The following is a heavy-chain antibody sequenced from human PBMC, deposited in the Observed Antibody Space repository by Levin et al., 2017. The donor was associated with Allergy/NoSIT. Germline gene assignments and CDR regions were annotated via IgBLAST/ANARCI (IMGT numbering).Heavy chain of an antibody. CDR1: GFTVYNNY. Sequence: PSETLSLTCAVSGFTVYNNYMSWVRQAPGKGLEWVSLIYSGGTTQYADSVKGRFTISRDSSKNTLYLQMNSLTPEDTAMYYCARNVPLTANGYWGQGTLVTVSS. V-gene: IGHV3-66*01. CDR2: IYSGGTT. J-gene: IGHJ4*02. D-gene: IGHD2-8*01. CDR3: ARNVPLTANGY.